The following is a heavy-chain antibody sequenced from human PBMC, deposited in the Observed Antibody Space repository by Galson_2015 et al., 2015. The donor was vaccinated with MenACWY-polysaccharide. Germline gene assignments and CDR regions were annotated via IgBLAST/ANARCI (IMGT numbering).Heavy chain of an antibody. J-gene: IGHJ1*01. CDR1: GYIFTNYG. CDR2: IGPSNGNT. CDR3: LRAAATVAGTRYFPY. V-gene: IGHV1-18*01. Sequence: SVKVSCKASGYIFTNYGINWVRQAPGQGLEWMGWIGPSNGNTKYAQNFQVRVSMTTDTSTSTAYMEVESLRSDDTAIYFCLRAAATVAGTRYFPYWGQGTLVTVSS. D-gene: IGHD6-19*01.